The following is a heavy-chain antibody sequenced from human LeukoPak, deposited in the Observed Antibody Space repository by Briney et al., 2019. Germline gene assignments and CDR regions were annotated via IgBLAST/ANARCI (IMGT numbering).Heavy chain of an antibody. V-gene: IGHV3-48*04. CDR3: ARDRVYQLLLDY. CDR2: ISSSSSTI. Sequence: GGSLRLSCAASGFTFSSYSMNWVRQAPGKGLEWVSSISSSSSTIYYADSVKGRFTISRDNAKNSLYLQMNSLRAEDTAVYYCARDRVYQLLLDYWGQGTLVTVSS. D-gene: IGHD2-2*01. J-gene: IGHJ4*02. CDR1: GFTFSSYS.